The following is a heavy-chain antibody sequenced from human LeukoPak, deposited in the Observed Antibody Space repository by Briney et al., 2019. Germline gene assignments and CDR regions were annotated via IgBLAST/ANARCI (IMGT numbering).Heavy chain of an antibody. CDR2: IKSKTEGETI. D-gene: IGHD4-11*01. J-gene: IGHJ6*02. CDR1: GFTFSNTW. Sequence: GGSLRLSCAASGFTFSNTWMSWVRQAPGKGLEWVARIKSKTEGETIDYSAPVKGRFTISRDDSKNTLYLQMNTLKTGDTAVYYCTTGEAGTTYHYYYYYGMDVWGQGTTVTVSS. V-gene: IGHV3-15*01. CDR3: TTGEAGTTYHYYYYYGMDV.